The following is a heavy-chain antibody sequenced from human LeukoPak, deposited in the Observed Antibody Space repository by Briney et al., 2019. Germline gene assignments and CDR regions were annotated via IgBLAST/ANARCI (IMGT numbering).Heavy chain of an antibody. CDR1: SVSISSGDYY. Sequence: SETLSLTCSVSSVSISSGDYYWNWIRQHPGKGLEWIGYIYYSGSTFYNPSLKSRLTISIGTSKNQFSLRLRSVTAADTAVYYCARGRSSGYYYFDSWGQGTLVTVSS. CDR3: ARGRSSGYYYFDS. V-gene: IGHV4-31*03. J-gene: IGHJ4*02. D-gene: IGHD3-22*01. CDR2: IYYSGST.